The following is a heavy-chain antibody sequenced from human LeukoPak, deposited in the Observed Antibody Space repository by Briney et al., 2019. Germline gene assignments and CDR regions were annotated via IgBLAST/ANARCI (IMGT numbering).Heavy chain of an antibody. CDR1: GFTFSSYA. CDR3: AKGRSGRSRSWYFDL. CDR2: ISGSGGNT. Sequence: PGGSLRLSCAASGFTFSSYAMIWVRQAPGKGLEWVSAISGSGGNTYYADSVKGRFTISRDNSKNTLYLQMDSLRAEDTAVYYCAKGRSGRSRSWYFDLWGRGTLVTVSS. V-gene: IGHV3-23*01. D-gene: IGHD6-19*01. J-gene: IGHJ2*01.